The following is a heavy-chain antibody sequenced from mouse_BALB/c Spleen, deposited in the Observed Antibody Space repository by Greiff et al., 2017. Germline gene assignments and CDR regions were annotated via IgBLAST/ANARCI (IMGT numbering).Heavy chain of an antibody. CDR3: AREDDYDVVWFAY. V-gene: IGHV3-6*02. D-gene: IGHD2-4*01. CDR2: ISYDGSN. CDR1: GYSITSGYY. Sequence: ESGPGLVKPSQSLSLTCSVTGYSITSGYYWNWIRQFPGNKLEWMGYISYDGSNNYNPSLKNRISITRDTSKNQFFLKLNSVTTEDTATYYCAREDDYDVVWFAYGGQGTLVTVSA. J-gene: IGHJ3*01.